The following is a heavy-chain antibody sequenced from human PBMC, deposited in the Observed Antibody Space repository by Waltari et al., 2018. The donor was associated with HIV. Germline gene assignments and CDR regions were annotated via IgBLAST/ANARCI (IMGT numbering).Heavy chain of an antibody. Sequence: QVQLVQSGAEVKKPGSSVKVSCKASGGTFSSYALSWVRQAPGQGLECMGWIIHIFGTANYARKCQGRVTITAGESTSTAYMELSSLRSEDTAVYYCARDSYGGNSVAFDIWGQGTMVTVSS. V-gene: IGHV1-69*01. D-gene: IGHD2-21*02. CDR1: GGTFSSYA. CDR2: IIHIFGTA. J-gene: IGHJ3*02. CDR3: ARDSYGGNSVAFDI.